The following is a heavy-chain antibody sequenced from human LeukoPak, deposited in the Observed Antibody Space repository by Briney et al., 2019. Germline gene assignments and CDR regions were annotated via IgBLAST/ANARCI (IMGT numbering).Heavy chain of an antibody. V-gene: IGHV3-7*01. J-gene: IGHJ4*02. CDR2: IKEDGSDK. CDR1: GFTFSTYW. D-gene: IGHD4-23*01. CDR3: GRDQGYGGTCDN. Sequence: GGSLRLSCEASGFTFSTYWMGWVRHAPGKALEWVAKIKEDGSDKQYVDSVKGRFTISRDNAKNSLQLRMDSLRVEDTAVYYCGRDQGYGGTCDNWGQGTLVTVSS.